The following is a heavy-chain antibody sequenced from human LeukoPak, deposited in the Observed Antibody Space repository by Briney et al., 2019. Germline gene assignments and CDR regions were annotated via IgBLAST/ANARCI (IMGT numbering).Heavy chain of an antibody. D-gene: IGHD6-19*01. Sequence: PGGSLRLSCAASGFTFSSYAMHWVRQVPGKGLEWVAIVSNDGSNKYYVDSVKGRFTISRDNSKNTVYLQMNSLRVADTAVYYCARDQGAGSGWYLDYWGQGALVTVSS. CDR3: ARDQGAGSGWYLDY. CDR2: VSNDGSNK. J-gene: IGHJ4*02. V-gene: IGHV3-30-3*01. CDR1: GFTFSSYA.